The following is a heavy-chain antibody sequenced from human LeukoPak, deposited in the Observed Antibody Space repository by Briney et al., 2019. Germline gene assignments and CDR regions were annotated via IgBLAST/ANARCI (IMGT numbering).Heavy chain of an antibody. J-gene: IGHJ3*02. CDR2: ISSSGNYI. CDR1: GFTFSRYS. CDR3: ANRNQYCGGDCFWAFDI. D-gene: IGHD2-21*02. Sequence: GGSLRPSCGASGFTFSRYSMNWVRQAPGKGLEWVSSISSSGNYIYYADSVKGRFTISRDNAKNSLYLQMNSLRAEDTAVYYCANRNQYCGGDCFWAFDIWGQGTMVTVSS. V-gene: IGHV3-21*01.